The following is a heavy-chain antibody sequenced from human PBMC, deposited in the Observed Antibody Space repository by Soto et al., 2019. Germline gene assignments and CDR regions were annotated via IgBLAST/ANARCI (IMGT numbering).Heavy chain of an antibody. V-gene: IGHV3-30-3*01. D-gene: IGHD6-13*01. CDR2: ISYDGNKK. Sequence: QVQLVESGGGVVQPGRSLRLSCAASGFTFSGYSMHWVRQAPGKGLEWVALISYDGNKKYYADSVKGRFTISRDNSKDTLYLQMSSLKPEDTAVYYCARDNAIWQAGIGYFDYWGHGTLVTVSS. CDR3: ARDNAIWQAGIGYFDY. CDR1: GFTFSGYS. J-gene: IGHJ4*01.